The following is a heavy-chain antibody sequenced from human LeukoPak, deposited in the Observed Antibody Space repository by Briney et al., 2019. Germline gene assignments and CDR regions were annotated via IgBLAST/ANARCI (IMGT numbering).Heavy chain of an antibody. Sequence: GGSLRLSCAASGFTFSSYDMHWVRQAPGKGLEGVSYISSSGSNTHYADSVKGRFTISRDNAKNSLYLQMNSLRAEDTAVYYCARGRRPDAFDIWGQGTRVTVSS. CDR1: GFTFSSYD. CDR3: ARGRRPDAFDI. J-gene: IGHJ3*02. V-gene: IGHV3-48*03. CDR2: ISSSGSNT.